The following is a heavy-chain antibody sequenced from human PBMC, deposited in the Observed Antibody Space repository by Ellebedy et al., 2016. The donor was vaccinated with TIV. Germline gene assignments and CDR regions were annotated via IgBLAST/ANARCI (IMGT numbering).Heavy chain of an antibody. CDR1: GFNFSNYW. V-gene: IGHV3-7*03. CDR3: ARGQGYIEFGGGVLVRGNWFDS. Sequence: GGSLRLXXAASGFNFSNYWMYWVRQTPGKGLQWVANIKQDGSKENYGDSVRGRFTVSRDNAKKSLYLQMNSLRVEDTAVYYCARGQGYIEFGGGVLVRGNWFDSWGQGTLVTVSS. CDR2: IKQDGSKE. D-gene: IGHD3-16*02. J-gene: IGHJ5*01.